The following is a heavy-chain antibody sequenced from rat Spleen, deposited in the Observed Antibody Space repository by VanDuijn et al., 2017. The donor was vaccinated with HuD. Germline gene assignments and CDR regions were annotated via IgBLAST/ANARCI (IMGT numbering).Heavy chain of an antibody. CDR3: ARHRGDY. V-gene: IGHV5-29*01. Sequence: EVQLVESGGGLVQPGRSLKLSCAASGFTFSNYGMAWVRQAPTKGLEWVETISYDGSSTYYRDSVKGRFTISRDNAKSTLYLQMDSLRSEDTATYYCARHRGDYWGQGVMVTVSS. CDR1: GFTFSNYG. CDR2: ISYDGSST. J-gene: IGHJ2*01.